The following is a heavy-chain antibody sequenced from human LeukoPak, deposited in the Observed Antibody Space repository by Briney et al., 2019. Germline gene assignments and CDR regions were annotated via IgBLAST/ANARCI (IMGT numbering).Heavy chain of an antibody. D-gene: IGHD2/OR15-2a*01. Sequence: PSETLSLTCTVSNYSISSGYYWSWIRQPPGKGLEWIGNMYHNGVTSYNPSLKSRVTISVDTSRNQFSLKLNSVTAADTAVYYCAKGPLLWDWGQGTLVTVSS. V-gene: IGHV4-38-2*02. CDR1: NYSISSGYY. CDR3: AKGPLLWD. CDR2: MYHNGVT. J-gene: IGHJ4*02.